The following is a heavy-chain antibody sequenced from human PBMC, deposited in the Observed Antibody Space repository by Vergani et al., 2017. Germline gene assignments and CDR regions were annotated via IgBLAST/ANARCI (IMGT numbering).Heavy chain of an antibody. Sequence: QVQLVESGGGVVQPGRSLRLSCAASGLTFSSYGMHWVRKAPGKGLEWVAVISYDGSNKYYADSVKGRFTISRDNSKNTLYLQMNSLRAEDTAVYYCAKGVVRGVIITFFDYWGQGTLVTVSS. J-gene: IGHJ4*02. CDR3: AKGVVRGVIITFFDY. D-gene: IGHD3-10*01. CDR2: ISYDGSNK. CDR1: GLTFSSYG. V-gene: IGHV3-30*18.